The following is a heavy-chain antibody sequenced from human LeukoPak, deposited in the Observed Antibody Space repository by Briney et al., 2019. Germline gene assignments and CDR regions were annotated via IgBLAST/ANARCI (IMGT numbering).Heavy chain of an antibody. CDR1: GGSISSYY. Sequence: SETLSLTCTVSGGSISSYYWSWIRQPPGKGLEWIGYIYYSGRTNYNPSLKSRVTISVATSKNQFSLKLSSVTAADTAVFFCARHYYGSGSYPFDYWGQGSLVTVSP. J-gene: IGHJ4*02. CDR3: ARHYYGSGSYPFDY. D-gene: IGHD3-10*01. V-gene: IGHV4-59*08. CDR2: IYYSGRT.